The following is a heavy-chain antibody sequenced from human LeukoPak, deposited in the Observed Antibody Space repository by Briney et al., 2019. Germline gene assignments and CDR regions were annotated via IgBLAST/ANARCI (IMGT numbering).Heavy chain of an antibody. CDR2: ISAYNGNT. Sequence: ASVKVSCKASGYTFTSYGISWVRQAPGQGLEWMGWISAYNGNTNYAQKLQGGVTMTTDTSTSTAYMELRSLGSDDTAVYYCARDVQVRSARYYDFWSGHDYWGQGTLVTVSS. CDR3: ARDVQVRSARYYDFWSGHDY. D-gene: IGHD3-3*01. V-gene: IGHV1-18*01. J-gene: IGHJ4*02. CDR1: GYTFTSYG.